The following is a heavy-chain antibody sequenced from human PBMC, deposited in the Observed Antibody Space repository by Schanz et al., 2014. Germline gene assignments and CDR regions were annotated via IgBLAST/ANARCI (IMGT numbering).Heavy chain of an antibody. V-gene: IGHV3-23*01. D-gene: IGHD2-15*01. Sequence: DVQLLESGGGLVQPGESLRLSCAASGFTFSTYAMSWVRQAPGRGLDWVSAISGSGSSTYYADSVKGRFIVSRDNSKNTLYLEMNRLRVDDTAVYYCSKDKQGSRSDDSWGQGTLVTVSA. CDR3: SKDKQGSRSDDS. CDR1: GFTFSTYA. J-gene: IGHJ5*01. CDR2: ISGSGSST.